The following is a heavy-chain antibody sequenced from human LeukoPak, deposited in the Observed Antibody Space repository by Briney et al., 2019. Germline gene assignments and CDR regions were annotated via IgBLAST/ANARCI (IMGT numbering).Heavy chain of an antibody. CDR2: ISGSGGST. CDR3: AKLFCSGDCYSDAFDI. D-gene: IGHD2-21*02. CDR1: GFTFSSYA. Sequence: GGSLRLSCAASGFTFSSYAMSWVRQAPGKGLEWVSAISGSGGSTYYADSVKGRFTISRDNSKNTLYLQMNSLRAEDTAVYYCAKLFCSGDCYSDAFDIWGQGTMVPVSS. V-gene: IGHV3-23*01. J-gene: IGHJ3*02.